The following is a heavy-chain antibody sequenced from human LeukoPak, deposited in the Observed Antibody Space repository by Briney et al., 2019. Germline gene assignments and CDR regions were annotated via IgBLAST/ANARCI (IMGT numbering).Heavy chain of an antibody. CDR3: ARDLAYSRLDY. V-gene: IGHV3-7*01. CDR2: INPDGNKK. CDR1: GLTFSSSW. D-gene: IGHD5-18*01. J-gene: IGHJ4*02. Sequence: GGSLRLSCAVSGLTFSSSWTDWVRQAPGKGLEWVASINPDGNKKYSADSVKGRFTIPRDNAENSLYLQMNSLRVEDTAFYYCARDLAYSRLDYWGQGMLVTVSS.